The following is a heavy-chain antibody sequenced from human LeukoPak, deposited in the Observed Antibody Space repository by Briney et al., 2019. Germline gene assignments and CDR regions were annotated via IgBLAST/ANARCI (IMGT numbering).Heavy chain of an antibody. Sequence: GASVKVSCKASGYTFTGYYMHWVRQAPGQGLEWMGWINPNSGGTNYAQKFQGKVTMTRDTSISTAYMELSRLRSDDTAVYYCARPLSTAMVIRGFLGMDVWGQGTTVTVSS. CDR1: GYTFTGYY. CDR3: ARPLSTAMVIRGFLGMDV. J-gene: IGHJ6*02. CDR2: INPNSGGT. D-gene: IGHD5-18*01. V-gene: IGHV1-2*02.